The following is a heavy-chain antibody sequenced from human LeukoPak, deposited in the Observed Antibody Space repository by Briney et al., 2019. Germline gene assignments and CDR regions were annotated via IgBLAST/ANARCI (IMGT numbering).Heavy chain of an antibody. V-gene: IGHV3-21*01. CDR3: ARDGPGSLLGY. CDR1: GFTFTTHW. J-gene: IGHJ4*02. D-gene: IGHD1-26*01. Sequence: PGGSLRLSCAASGFTFTTHWMHWVRQAPGKGLEWVSSISSSSSYIYYADSVKGRFTISRDNAKNSLYLQMNSLRAEDTAVYYCARDGPGSLLGYWGQGTLVTVSS. CDR2: ISSSSSYI.